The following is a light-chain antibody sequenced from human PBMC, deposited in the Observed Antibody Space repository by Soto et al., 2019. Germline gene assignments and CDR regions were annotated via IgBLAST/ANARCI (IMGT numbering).Light chain of an antibody. CDR1: QNLSRN. CDR3: QQYDKWPHT. Sequence: EMVMTQSPATLSVSPGERATLSCMASQNLSRNLAWYQQQPGQAPRLLIFYASTRATGIPARFSGSGSGTDFTLTISSLQSEDFAVYYCQQYDKWPHTFGQGTKLEIK. CDR2: YAS. J-gene: IGKJ2*01. V-gene: IGKV3-15*01.